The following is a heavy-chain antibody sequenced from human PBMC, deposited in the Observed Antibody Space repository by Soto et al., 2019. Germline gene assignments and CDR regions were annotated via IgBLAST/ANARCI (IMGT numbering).Heavy chain of an antibody. CDR2: ISGSGGST. J-gene: IGHJ4*02. Sequence: EVQLLESGGGLVQPGGSLRLSCAASGFTFSSYAMSWVRQAPGKGLEWVSVISGSGGSTYYADSVKGRFTITRDKSKNTPYLQMNSLRAEDTAVYYWARRTSGWYLDYWGQGTLVTVSS. CDR3: ARRTSGWYLDY. CDR1: GFTFSSYA. V-gene: IGHV3-23*01. D-gene: IGHD6-19*01.